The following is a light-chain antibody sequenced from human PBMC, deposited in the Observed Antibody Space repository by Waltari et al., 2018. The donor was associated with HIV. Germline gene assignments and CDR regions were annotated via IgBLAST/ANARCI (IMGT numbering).Light chain of an antibody. J-gene: IGKJ3*01. CDR2: TAT. CDR3: QQSYYSPT. Sequence: DIQMTQSPSSLSASIGDRVNITCRASQNINNYLNWYQQKPGQAPKILIYTATTLHIGVPSRFSGSGSGTEFTPSITNLQPGDFALYFCQQSYYSPTFGPGTTVDIK. V-gene: IGKV1-39*01. CDR1: QNINNY.